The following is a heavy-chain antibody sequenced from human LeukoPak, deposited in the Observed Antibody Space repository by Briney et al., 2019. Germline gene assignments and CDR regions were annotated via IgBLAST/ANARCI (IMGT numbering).Heavy chain of an antibody. Sequence: PGGSLRLSCAASGFTFSSYGMHWVRQAPGKGLEWVAVIWYDGSNKYYADSVKGRFTISRDNSKNTLYLQMNSLRGEDTAVYYCAKDSGRDYFDYWGEGTLVTVS. J-gene: IGHJ4*02. CDR2: IWYDGSNK. CDR3: AKDSGRDYFDY. V-gene: IGHV3-33*06. D-gene: IGHD1-14*01. CDR1: GFTFSSYG.